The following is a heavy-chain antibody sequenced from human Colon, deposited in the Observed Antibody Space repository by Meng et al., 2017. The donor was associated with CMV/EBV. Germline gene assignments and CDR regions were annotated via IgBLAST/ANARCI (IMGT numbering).Heavy chain of an antibody. CDR3: ARGVAYSSSWYNWFDP. J-gene: IGHJ5*02. D-gene: IGHD6-13*01. Sequence: GSLRLSCTVSAGSINTDSYYWAWIRQPPGKGLEWIGTIYFSGSTYYNPSLKSRVTISVDTSKNQFSLKLSSVTAADTAVYYCARGVAYSSSWYNWFDPWGQGTLVTVSS. CDR2: IYFSGST. CDR1: AGSINTDSYY. V-gene: IGHV4-39*07.